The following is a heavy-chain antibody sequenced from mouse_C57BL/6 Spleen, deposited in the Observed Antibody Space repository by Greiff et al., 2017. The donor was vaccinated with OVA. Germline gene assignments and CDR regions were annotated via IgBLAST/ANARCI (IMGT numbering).Heavy chain of an antibody. J-gene: IGHJ1*03. V-gene: IGHV14-2*01. CDR1: GFNIKDYY. Sequence: VQLQQSGAELVKPGASVQLSCTASGFNIKDYYLHWVQQRTEQGLEWIGRIDPEDVETTSARKFQGKATLTADTSSNTAYLQLISLTSEDTAVYYCARSDRYLYFDVWGTGTTVTVSS. CDR2: IDPEDVET. D-gene: IGHD2-3*01. CDR3: ARSDRYLYFDV.